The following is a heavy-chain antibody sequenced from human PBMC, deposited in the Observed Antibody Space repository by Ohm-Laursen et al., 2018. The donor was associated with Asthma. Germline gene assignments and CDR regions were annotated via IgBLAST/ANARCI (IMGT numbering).Heavy chain of an antibody. D-gene: IGHD2-2*01. Sequence: SVKVSCKASGYTLTSYSMHWVRQAPGQGLEWMGIINPNGGSTTYAQKFQGRVTMTRDTSTSTVYMDLSSLSSEDTAVYYCARAYCRSTSCYDCWGQGSLVTVSS. CDR1: GYTLTSYS. V-gene: IGHV1-46*01. CDR3: ARAYCRSTSCYDC. CDR2: INPNGGST. J-gene: IGHJ4*02.